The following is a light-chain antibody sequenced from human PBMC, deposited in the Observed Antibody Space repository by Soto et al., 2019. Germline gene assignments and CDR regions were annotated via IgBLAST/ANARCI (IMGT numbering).Light chain of an antibody. V-gene: IGLV2-23*01. Sequence: QSVLTQPASVSGSPGQSITISCTGTSRDVGSYNLVSWYQQHPGNAPKLIIYEGTKRPSGVSYRFSCPKSGNTASLTISGLQEEDEGDYHCCSFAGSSTYVFGTGTKVTVL. CDR1: SRDVGSYNL. CDR2: EGT. J-gene: IGLJ1*01. CDR3: CSFAGSSTYV.